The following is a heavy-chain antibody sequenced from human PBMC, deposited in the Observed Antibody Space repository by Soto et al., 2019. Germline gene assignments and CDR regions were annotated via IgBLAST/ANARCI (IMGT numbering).Heavy chain of an antibody. D-gene: IGHD3-3*02. V-gene: IGHV3-74*01. Sequence: EVQLVESVGGLVQPGGSLRLSCAASEFTFSNHWMHWVRQAPGEGLVWVSRLNSGGSTTNYADSVKGRFTISRDNAKNTLYLQMNSLRAEDTAVYYCVRGGRLAYYMDVWGKGATVTVSS. CDR2: LNSGGSTT. CDR1: EFTFSNHW. J-gene: IGHJ6*03. CDR3: VRGGRLAYYMDV.